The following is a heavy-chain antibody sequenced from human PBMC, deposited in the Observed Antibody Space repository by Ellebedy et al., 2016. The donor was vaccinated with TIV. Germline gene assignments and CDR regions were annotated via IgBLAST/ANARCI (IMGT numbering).Heavy chain of an antibody. V-gene: IGHV3-30*18. J-gene: IGHJ3*02. CDR1: GFTFSSYG. Sequence: GESLKISXAASGFTFSSYGMHWVRQAPGKGLEWVAVISYDGSNKYYADSVKGRFTISRDNSKNTLYLQVNSLRGEDTGVYYCAKDLGEAVAAATDDVFDIWGQGTMVTVSS. CDR3: AKDLGEAVAAATDDVFDI. CDR2: ISYDGSNK. D-gene: IGHD2-15*01.